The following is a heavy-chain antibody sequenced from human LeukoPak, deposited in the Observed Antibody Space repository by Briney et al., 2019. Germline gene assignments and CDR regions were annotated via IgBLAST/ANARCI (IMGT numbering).Heavy chain of an antibody. D-gene: IGHD2-15*01. V-gene: IGHV1-18*01. CDR1: GYTFISYG. J-gene: IGHJ4*02. CDR3: AGCSGGSCTGYYFDY. CDR2: ISTYNGNT. Sequence: ASVKVSCKASGYTFISYGISWVRQAPGQGLEWMGWISTYNGNTNYAQKLQGRVTMTTDTSTTIAYMGLRSLRSDDTAVYYCAGCSGGSCTGYYFDYWGQGTLVTVSS.